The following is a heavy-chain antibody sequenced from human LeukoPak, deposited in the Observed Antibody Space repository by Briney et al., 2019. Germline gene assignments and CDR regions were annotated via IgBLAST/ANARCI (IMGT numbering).Heavy chain of an antibody. CDR1: GFTFDDYA. D-gene: IGHD1-14*01. V-gene: IGHV3-9*01. CDR2: VSWNSGSI. Sequence: GGSLRLSCAASGFTFDDYAMHWVRQAPGKGLEWVSGVSWNSGSIGYADSVKGRFTISRDNAKNSLYLQMNNLRSEDTALYHCAKAPGPGYYCCSIDVWGEGTTVTVSS. CDR3: AKAPGPGYYCCSIDV. J-gene: IGHJ6*03.